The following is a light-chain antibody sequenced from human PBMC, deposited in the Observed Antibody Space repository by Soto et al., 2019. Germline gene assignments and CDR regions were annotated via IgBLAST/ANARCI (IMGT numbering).Light chain of an antibody. CDR1: SSNIGSTT. V-gene: IGLV1-44*01. Sequence: QSVLTQPPSASAAPGQRVTISCSGGSSNIGSTTVGWYQQLPGTAPKLLIFSNDKRPSGVPDRFSGSKSGTSASLAISGLQSEDEADYSCASWDDTLNDYVFGTVTKVTVL. CDR2: SND. CDR3: ASWDDTLNDYV. J-gene: IGLJ1*01.